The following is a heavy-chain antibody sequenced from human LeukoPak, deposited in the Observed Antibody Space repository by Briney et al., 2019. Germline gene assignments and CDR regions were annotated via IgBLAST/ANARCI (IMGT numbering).Heavy chain of an antibody. CDR3: ARVSYSGYDDYYYGMDV. Sequence: ASVKVSCKASGGTFSSYAISWVRQAPGQGLEWMGRIIPILGIANYEQKFQGRVTITADKSTSTAYMELSSLRSENTAVYYCARVSYSGYDDYYYGMDVWGQGTTVTVSS. CDR2: IIPILGIA. CDR1: GGTFSSYA. D-gene: IGHD5-12*01. J-gene: IGHJ6*02. V-gene: IGHV1-69*04.